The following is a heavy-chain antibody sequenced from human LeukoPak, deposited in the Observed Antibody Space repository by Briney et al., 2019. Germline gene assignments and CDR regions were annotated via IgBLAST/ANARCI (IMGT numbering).Heavy chain of an antibody. D-gene: IGHD3-16*02. V-gene: IGHV3-30*18. Sequence: PGRSLRLSCAASGFSFSSYGMHWVRQAPGKGLEWVAVISYDGSNKYYADSVKGRFTISRDNSKNTLYLQMNSLRAEDTAVYYCAKAGAPYDYVWGSYRDTGLEYYFDYWGQGTLVTVSS. CDR1: GFSFSSYG. CDR2: ISYDGSNK. CDR3: AKAGAPYDYVWGSYRDTGLEYYFDY. J-gene: IGHJ4*02.